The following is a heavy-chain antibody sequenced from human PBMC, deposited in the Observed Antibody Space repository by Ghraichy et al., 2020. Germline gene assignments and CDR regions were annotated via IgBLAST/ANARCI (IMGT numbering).Heavy chain of an antibody. CDR1: RFTFSNFA. V-gene: IGHV3-23*01. J-gene: IGHJ5*02. CDR3: AKLGRGHCRSTECLNWADP. D-gene: IGHD2-2*01. Sequence: GGSLRLSCGATRFTFSNFAMAWVRQAPGKGLQWVSTISGNGDNTYYADSVRGRFTISRDNSKNALYLQMNSLRVEDTAIYYCAKLGRGHCRSTECLNWADPWGLGTLVSVSS. CDR2: ISGNGDNT.